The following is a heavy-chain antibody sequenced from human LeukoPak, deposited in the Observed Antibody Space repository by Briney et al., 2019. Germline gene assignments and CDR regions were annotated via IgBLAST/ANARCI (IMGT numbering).Heavy chain of an antibody. J-gene: IGHJ4*02. CDR1: GGSISSGDYY. V-gene: IGHV4-30-4*01. D-gene: IGHD3-22*01. Sequence: SQTLSLTCTVSGGSISSGDYYWSWIRQPPGKGLEWIGYIYYSGSTYYNPSLKSRVTISVDTSKNQFSLKLSSVTAADTAEYYCARALVSSGPEDYWGQGTLVTVSS. CDR2: IYYSGST. CDR3: ARALVSSGPEDY.